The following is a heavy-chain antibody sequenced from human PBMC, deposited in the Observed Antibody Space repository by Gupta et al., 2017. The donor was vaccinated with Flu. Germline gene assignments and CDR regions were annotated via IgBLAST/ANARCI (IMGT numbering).Heavy chain of an antibody. D-gene: IGHD2-21*02. CDR2: INHSGST. J-gene: IGHJ4*02. Sequence: QVQLQQWGAGLLKPSETLSLTCAVYGGSFSGYYWSWIRQPPGKGLEWIGEINHSGSTNYNPSLKSRVTISVDTPKNQFSLKLSSVTAADTAVYYCAIFPTSGWGGNSHRRHYWGQGTLVTVSS. V-gene: IGHV4-34*01. CDR3: AIFPTSGWGGNSHRRHY. CDR1: GGSFSGYY.